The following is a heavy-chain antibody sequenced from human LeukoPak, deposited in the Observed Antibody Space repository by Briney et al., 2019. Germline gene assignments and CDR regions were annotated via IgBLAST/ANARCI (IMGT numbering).Heavy chain of an antibody. D-gene: IGHD6-6*01. CDR3: ATSRAVAARGRFAC. Sequence: PGGSLRLSCVASGVTFNRYGISWVRQAPGKGLEWVSAISGSDDDTYYADSVKGRFTLSRDNSKNTLYLLMNRLRVEDTAVYYCATSRAVAARGRFACWGQGTLVTVSS. V-gene: IGHV3-23*01. J-gene: IGHJ4*02. CDR2: ISGSDDDT. CDR1: GVTFNRYG.